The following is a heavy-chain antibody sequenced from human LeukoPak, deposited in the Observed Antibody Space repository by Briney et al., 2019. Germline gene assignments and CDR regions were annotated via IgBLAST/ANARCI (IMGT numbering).Heavy chain of an antibody. J-gene: IGHJ6*02. Sequence: PSETLSLTCTVSGGSISSYYWSWIRQPPGKGLEWIGYIYYSGSTNYNPSLKSRVTISVDTSKNQFSLKLSSVPAADTAVYYCARFYDSSGYYDRRFYYYYGMDVWGQGTTVTVSS. CDR2: IYYSGST. D-gene: IGHD3-22*01. V-gene: IGHV4-59*08. CDR1: GGSISSYY. CDR3: ARFYDSSGYYDRRFYYYYGMDV.